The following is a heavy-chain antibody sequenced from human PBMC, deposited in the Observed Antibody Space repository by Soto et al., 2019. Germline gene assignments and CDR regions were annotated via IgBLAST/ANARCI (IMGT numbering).Heavy chain of an antibody. CDR2: ISGSGGST. V-gene: IGHV3-23*01. Sequence: EVQLLESGGGLVQPGGSLRLSCAASGFTFSSYAMSWVRQAPGKGLEWVSAISGSGGSTYYADSVKGRFTISRDNSKNSLYLQMNSLRAEDTAVYYCAKDERDASYSDYWGQGTLVTVSS. D-gene: IGHD3-10*01. CDR3: AKDERDASYSDY. J-gene: IGHJ4*02. CDR1: GFTFSSYA.